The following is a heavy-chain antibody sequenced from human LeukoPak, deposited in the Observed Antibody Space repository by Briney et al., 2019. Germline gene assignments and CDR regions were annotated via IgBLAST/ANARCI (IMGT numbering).Heavy chain of an antibody. D-gene: IGHD7-27*01. V-gene: IGHV5-51*01. J-gene: IGHJ4*02. CDR1: GYILPSYS. CDR2: IYPYDSEI. CDR3: ARPNWARRYFDY. Sequence: GESLKISCNGSGYILPSYSIAWVRQMPGKGLEWMGVIYPYDSEIRDSPSFQGQVTISADKSISTAYLQWSSLKASDTAMYDCARPNWARRYFDYWGQGTLVTVSS.